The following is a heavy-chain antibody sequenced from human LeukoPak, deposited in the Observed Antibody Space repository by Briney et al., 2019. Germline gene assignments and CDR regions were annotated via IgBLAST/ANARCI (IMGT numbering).Heavy chain of an antibody. CDR2: IYYSGST. J-gene: IGHJ4*02. D-gene: IGHD4-11*01. CDR3: ARHQPTALTTIDY. CDR1: GGSISSGDYY. Sequence: TSQTLSLTCTVSGGSISSGDYYWSWIRQPPGKGLEWIGYIYYSGSTYYNPSLKSRVTISVDTSKNQFSLKVNSVTAADTAVYFCARHQPTALTTIDYWGQGTLVTVSS. V-gene: IGHV4-30-4*01.